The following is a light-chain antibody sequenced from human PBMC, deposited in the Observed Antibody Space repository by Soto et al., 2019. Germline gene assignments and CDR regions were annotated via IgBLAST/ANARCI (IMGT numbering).Light chain of an antibody. CDR1: QSISSW. Sequence: DIQMTQSPSTLSASVGDRVTITCRASQSISSWLAWYQQKPGKAPKLLIYKATSLESGVPSRFSVSGSGTEFTLTISSLQPDDFATYFCEQYSGYPFTFGPGTKVDIK. J-gene: IGKJ3*01. CDR3: EQYSGYPFT. CDR2: KAT. V-gene: IGKV1-5*03.